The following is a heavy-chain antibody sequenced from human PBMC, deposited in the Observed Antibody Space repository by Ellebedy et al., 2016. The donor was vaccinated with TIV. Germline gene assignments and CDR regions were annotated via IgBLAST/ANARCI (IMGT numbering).Heavy chain of an antibody. J-gene: IGHJ4*02. CDR2: IIPIFGTE. V-gene: IGHV1-69*06. D-gene: IGHD1-14*01. CDR3: ARDRNPLLSGGALLVADY. Sequence: ASVKVSCKASGGTFSSYAISWVRQAPGQGLEWMGGIIPIFGTENYAQKFQGRVTITADKSTSTAYMELGSLRSEDTAVYYCARDRNPLLSGGALLVADYWGQGTLVTVSS. CDR1: GGTFSSYA.